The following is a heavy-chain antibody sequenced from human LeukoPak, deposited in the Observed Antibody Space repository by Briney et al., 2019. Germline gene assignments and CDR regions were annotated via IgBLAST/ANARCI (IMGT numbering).Heavy chain of an antibody. CDR2: IYYSGST. Sequence: PSETLSLTCTVSGGSISSYYWSWIREPAGKGLEWVGYIYYSGSTNYNPSLKSRVTISEDTSKNQFSLKLSSVTAADTAVYYCATTYYYGSGSYSLVYWGQGTLVTVSS. CDR3: ATTYYYGSGSYSLVY. CDR1: GGSISSYY. D-gene: IGHD3-10*01. V-gene: IGHV4-59*01. J-gene: IGHJ4*02.